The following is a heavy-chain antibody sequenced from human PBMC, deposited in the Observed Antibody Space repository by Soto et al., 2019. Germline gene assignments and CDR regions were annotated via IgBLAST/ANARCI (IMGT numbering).Heavy chain of an antibody. CDR3: ARDGWGSNWYFDL. CDR1: GVTFKDYG. J-gene: IGHJ2*01. CDR2: ISYDGKQT. Sequence: LRLSCGAPGVTFKDYGMHWVRQAPGKGLEWVAVISYDGKQTYYADSVKGRFTISKDKSKRTLFLQMNSLRVDDTAVYYCARDGWGSNWYFDLWGRGTLVTVPQ. D-gene: IGHD3-16*01. V-gene: IGHV3-30*03.